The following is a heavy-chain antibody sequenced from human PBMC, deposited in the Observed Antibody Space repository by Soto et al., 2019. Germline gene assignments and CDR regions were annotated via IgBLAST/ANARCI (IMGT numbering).Heavy chain of an antibody. J-gene: IGHJ3*02. CDR2: ISYDGSNK. Sequence: PGGSLRLSCAASGFTFSSYAMHWVRQAPGKGLEWVAVISYDGSNKYYADSVKGRFTISRDNSKNTLYLQMNSLRAEDTAVYYCARERPIAVAGTSAFDIWGQGTMVTVSS. CDR3: ARERPIAVAGTSAFDI. V-gene: IGHV3-30-3*01. D-gene: IGHD6-19*01. CDR1: GFTFSSYA.